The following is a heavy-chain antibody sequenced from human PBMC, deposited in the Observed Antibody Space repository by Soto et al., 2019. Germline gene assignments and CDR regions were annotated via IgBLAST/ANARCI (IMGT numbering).Heavy chain of an antibody. CDR3: AHTGNYELRPDY. CDR1: GFSLSTSGEG. V-gene: IGHV2-5*02. J-gene: IGHJ4*02. Sequence: QITLKESGPTLLKPTQTLTLTCTFSGFSLSTSGEGVGWIRQPPGQALEWLALIHWDDDKRYSPTLKSRLTVTKDTSKNQVVLTMTNMGPVDTATYYCAHTGNYELRPDYWGQGTLVTVSS. CDR2: IHWDDDK. D-gene: IGHD1-1*01.